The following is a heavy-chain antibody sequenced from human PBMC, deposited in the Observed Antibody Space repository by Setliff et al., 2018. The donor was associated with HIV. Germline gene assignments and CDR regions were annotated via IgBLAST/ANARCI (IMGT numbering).Heavy chain of an antibody. CDR3: ARDPAATDNTDH. V-gene: IGHV1-2*02. CDR1: GYTFTAYS. J-gene: IGHJ4*02. Sequence: ASVKVSYKASGYTFTAYSIHWVRQAPGQGLEWMGWINPNSGGAKYAQRFQGRVTMTRDTSISTAFMEVSGLKYDDTAVYYCARDPAATDNTDHWGQGTLVTVSS. D-gene: IGHD6-25*01. CDR2: INPNSGGA.